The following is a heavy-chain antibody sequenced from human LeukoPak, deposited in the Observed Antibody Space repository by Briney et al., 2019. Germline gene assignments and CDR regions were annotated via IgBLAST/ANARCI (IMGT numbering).Heavy chain of an antibody. CDR1: GYTFTGYY. J-gene: IGHJ4*02. Sequence: GASVKVSCKASGYTFTGYYMHWVRQAPGQGLEWMGWINPNSGGTNYAQKFQGRVTMTRDTSISTAYMELSRLRSDDTAVYYCARDLSRWLVLAGYWGQGTLVTVSS. D-gene: IGHD6-19*01. V-gene: IGHV1-2*02. CDR2: INPNSGGT. CDR3: ARDLSRWLVLAGY.